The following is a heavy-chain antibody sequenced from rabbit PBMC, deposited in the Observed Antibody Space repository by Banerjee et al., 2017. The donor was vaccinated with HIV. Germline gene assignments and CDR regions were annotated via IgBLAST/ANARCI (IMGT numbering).Heavy chain of an antibody. D-gene: IGHD1-1*01. V-gene: IGHV1S45*01. CDR2: IDPIFGST. Sequence: QEQLVESGGGLVQPEGSLTLTCTASAFSFSSSYWMCWVRQAPGKGLEWIGCIDPIFGSTDYATWVNGRFTISSHSAQNTLYLQLNSLTAADTATYFCARGYTVGANGLTLWGQGTLVTVS. J-gene: IGHJ4*01. CDR1: AFSFSSSYW. CDR3: ARGYTVGANGLTL.